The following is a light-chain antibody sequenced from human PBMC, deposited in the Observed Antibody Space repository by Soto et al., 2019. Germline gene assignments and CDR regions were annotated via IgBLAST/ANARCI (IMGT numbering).Light chain of an antibody. CDR2: EAS. Sequence: DIQMTQSPSTLSASVGDRVTIRCRASQSIGNWLAWYQQKPGRAPKFLMYEASSLESGVPSRFSGSGSGTEFTLTISGLQPDDFATYHCQQYKSYPWTFGQGTKVEIK. CDR3: QQYKSYPWT. J-gene: IGKJ1*01. CDR1: QSIGNW. V-gene: IGKV1-5*03.